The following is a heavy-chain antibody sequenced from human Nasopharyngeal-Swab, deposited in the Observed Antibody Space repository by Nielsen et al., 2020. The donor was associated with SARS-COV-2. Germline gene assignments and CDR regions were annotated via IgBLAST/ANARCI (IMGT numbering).Heavy chain of an antibody. CDR2: INHSGST. CDR3: ARAMAAGAFDI. V-gene: IGHV4-34*01. CDR1: GGSFSGYY. Sequence: SETLSLTCAVYGGSFSGYYRSWIRQPPGKGLEWIGEINHSGSTNYNPSLKSRVTISVDTSKNQFSLKLSSVTAADTAVYYCARAMAAGAFDIWGQGTMVTVSS. D-gene: IGHD5-18*01. J-gene: IGHJ3*02.